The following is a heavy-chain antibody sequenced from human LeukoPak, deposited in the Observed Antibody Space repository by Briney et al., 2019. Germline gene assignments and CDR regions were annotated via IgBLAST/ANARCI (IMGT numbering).Heavy chain of an antibody. CDR3: ATMLYGSGSYVSDY. CDR1: GGSISSGGYY. D-gene: IGHD3-10*01. Sequence: PSQTLSLTCTVSGGSISSGGYYWSWIRQHPGKGLEWIGYIYYSGSTYYNPSLKSRVTISVDTSKNQFSLKLSSVTAADTAVYYCATMLYGSGSYVSDYWGQGTLVTVSS. J-gene: IGHJ4*02. V-gene: IGHV4-31*03. CDR2: IYYSGST.